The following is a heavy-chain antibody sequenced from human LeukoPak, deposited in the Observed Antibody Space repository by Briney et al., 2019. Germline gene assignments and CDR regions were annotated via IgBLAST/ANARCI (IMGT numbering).Heavy chain of an antibody. CDR3: ARKYSSGWYEYYFDY. Sequence: PAETLSLTCTVSGVSISSYYWSWIRQPPGKGLEWVAYIYYSGSTNYNPTLKTRVTISVDTSKNQFSLKLSSVTAADTAVYYCARKYSSGWYEYYFDYWGQGTLVTVSS. J-gene: IGHJ4*02. D-gene: IGHD6-19*01. V-gene: IGHV4-59*01. CDR1: GVSISSYY. CDR2: IYYSGST.